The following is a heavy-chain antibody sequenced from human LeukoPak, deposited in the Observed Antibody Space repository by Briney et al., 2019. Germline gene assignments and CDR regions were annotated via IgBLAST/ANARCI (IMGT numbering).Heavy chain of an antibody. D-gene: IGHD4-23*01. Sequence: SETLSLTCTVSGGPINDYYWSWIRQSPGKGLEWIGYISYLQSTHYNPSLNSRVTIALDTSKNQFSLRLSSVSATDTAIYYCARAPFYGSNSRGASDVWDQGTLVAVSS. CDR2: ISYLQST. J-gene: IGHJ3*01. CDR1: GGPINDYY. CDR3: ARAPFYGSNSRGASDV. V-gene: IGHV4-59*01.